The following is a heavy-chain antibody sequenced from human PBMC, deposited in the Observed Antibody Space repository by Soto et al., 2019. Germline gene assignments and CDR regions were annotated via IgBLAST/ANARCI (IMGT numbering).Heavy chain of an antibody. CDR3: ARLDSRGYYYYFDY. Sequence: ASVKVAFAASGYSFTVYDIDLGRQSPVQGLEWIVCSNPNSFVTNYAQKFQVRVTMTRDTSISTVYMDLSRLTSDDTAVYYCARLDSRGYYYYFDYWGQGTLVTVS. D-gene: IGHD3-22*01. CDR2: SNPNSFVT. V-gene: IGHV1-2*02. CDR1: GYSFTVYD. J-gene: IGHJ4*02.